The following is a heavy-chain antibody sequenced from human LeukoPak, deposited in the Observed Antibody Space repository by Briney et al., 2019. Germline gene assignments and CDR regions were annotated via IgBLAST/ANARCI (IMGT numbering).Heavy chain of an antibody. CDR1: GFNFSDFY. J-gene: IGHJ4*02. CDR3: AREASCSSTTCYFDY. Sequence: GGSLRLSCAASGFNFSDFYMSWIRQAPGKGLEWLSSISLSGSTITYAASVKGRVTVSRDNAKNSVVLHILSLRADDTAVYYGAREASCSSTTCYFDYWGQGTLVTVSS. V-gene: IGHV3-11*01. CDR2: ISLSGSTI. D-gene: IGHD2-2*01.